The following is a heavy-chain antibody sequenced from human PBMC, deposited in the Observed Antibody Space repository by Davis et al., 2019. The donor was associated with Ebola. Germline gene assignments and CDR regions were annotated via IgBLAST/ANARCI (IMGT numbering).Heavy chain of an antibody. CDR2: IKQGGDER. CDR1: GFTFSSYW. Sequence: GESLKISCAASGFTFSSYWMSWVRQAPGKGLEWVANIKQGGDERYYLDSVKGRFIISRDDAKNSLYLQMNSLRAENTAVYYCVRVYSGIYEPWGKGTLVTVSS. CDR3: VRVYSGIYEP. V-gene: IGHV3-7*01. D-gene: IGHD1-26*01. J-gene: IGHJ5*02.